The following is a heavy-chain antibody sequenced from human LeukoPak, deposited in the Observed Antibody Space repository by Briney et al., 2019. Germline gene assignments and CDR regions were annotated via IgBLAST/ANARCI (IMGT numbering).Heavy chain of an antibody. Sequence: SETLSLTCTVSGGSISSYYWSWIRQPPGKGLEWIGYIYYSGSTNYNPSLKSRVTISVDTSKNQFSLKLSSVTAADTAVYYCASCSTSCSYYYYYMDVWGKGTTVTVSS. CDR3: ASCSTSCSYYYYYMDV. D-gene: IGHD2-2*01. CDR2: IYYSGST. V-gene: IGHV4-59*01. CDR1: GGSISSYY. J-gene: IGHJ6*03.